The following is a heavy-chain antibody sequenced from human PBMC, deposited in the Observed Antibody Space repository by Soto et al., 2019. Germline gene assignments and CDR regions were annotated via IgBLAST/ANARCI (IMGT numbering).Heavy chain of an antibody. V-gene: IGHV4-30-4*01. Sequence: PSETLSLTCTVSGGSISSGDYYWSWIRQPPGKGLEWIGYIYYIGSTYYNPSLKSRVTISVDTSKNQFSLKLSSVTAADTAVYYCARERASYGDSYYYYGMDVWGQGTTVTVSS. CDR2: IYYIGST. CDR3: ARERASYGDSYYYYGMDV. D-gene: IGHD4-17*01. J-gene: IGHJ6*02. CDR1: GGSISSGDYY.